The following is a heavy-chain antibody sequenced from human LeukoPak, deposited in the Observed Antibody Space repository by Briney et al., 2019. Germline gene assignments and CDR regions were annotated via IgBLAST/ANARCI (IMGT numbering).Heavy chain of an antibody. CDR3: ARSGVDYYYYYYLDV. CDR2: ISSSGSTI. D-gene: IGHD2-15*01. Sequence: GGSLRLSCAASGFTFSSYEMNWVRQAPGKGLEWVSYISSSGSTIYYADSVKGRFTISRDNAKNSLYLQMNSLRAEDTAVYYCARSGVDYYYYYYLDVWGKGTTVTVSS. CDR1: GFTFSSYE. J-gene: IGHJ6*03. V-gene: IGHV3-48*03.